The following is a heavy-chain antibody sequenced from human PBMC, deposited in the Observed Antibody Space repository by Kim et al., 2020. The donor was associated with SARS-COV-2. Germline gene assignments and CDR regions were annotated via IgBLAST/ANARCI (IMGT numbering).Heavy chain of an antibody. CDR1: EFPFNTYA. Sequence: GGSLRLSCAASEFPFNTYAMSWVRQAPGRGLEWVSAISDSGFTTFHADSLKGRFTISRDNSKNTLFLHMNSLRVEDTAVYYCTGSRGGLRFHSFEYWGQGTLVPISS. CDR2: ISDSGFTT. V-gene: IGHV3-23*01. J-gene: IGHJ4*02. D-gene: IGHD4-17*01. CDR3: TGSRGGLRFHSFEY.